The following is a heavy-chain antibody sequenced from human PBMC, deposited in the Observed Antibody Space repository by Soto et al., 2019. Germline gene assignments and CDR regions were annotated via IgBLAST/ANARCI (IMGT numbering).Heavy chain of an antibody. CDR1: GGSISSSSYY. CDR3: ARQADRDMGANWFDP. Sequence: QLQLQESGPGLVKPSETLSLTCTVSGGSISSSSYYWGWIRQPPGKGLEWIGSIYYSGSTYYNPYLKSRVTIAVAASMNQFPLKLSFVTAAHTAVYSCARQADRDMGANWFDPWGQGTLVTVSS. CDR2: IYYSGST. J-gene: IGHJ5*02. V-gene: IGHV4-39*01. D-gene: IGHD3-9*01.